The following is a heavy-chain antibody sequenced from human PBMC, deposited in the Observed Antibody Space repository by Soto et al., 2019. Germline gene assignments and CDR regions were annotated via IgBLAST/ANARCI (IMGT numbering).Heavy chain of an antibody. J-gene: IGHJ6*02. D-gene: IGHD2-2*01. CDR3: ARERLGYCSSTSCPYYGMDV. CDR1: GFTVSSNY. Sequence: EVQLVESGGGLIQPGGSLRLSCAASGFTVSSNYMSWVRQAPGKGLEWVSVIYSGGSTYYEDSVKGRFTISRDNSKNTLHLQMNSLRAEDTAVYYCARERLGYCSSTSCPYYGMDVWGQGTTVTVSS. CDR2: IYSGGST. V-gene: IGHV3-53*01.